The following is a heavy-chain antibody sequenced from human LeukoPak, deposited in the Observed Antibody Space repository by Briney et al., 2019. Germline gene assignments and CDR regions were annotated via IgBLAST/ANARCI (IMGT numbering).Heavy chain of an antibody. D-gene: IGHD1-26*01. Sequence: ASVKVSYKASGYTFTSYAMNWVRQAPGQGLEWMGWINPNSGGTNYAQKFQGRVTMTRDTSISTAYMELSRLRSDDTAVYYCARLVGATGGIDYWGQGTLVTVSS. CDR1: GYTFTSYA. V-gene: IGHV1-2*02. CDR2: INPNSGGT. CDR3: ARLVGATGGIDY. J-gene: IGHJ4*02.